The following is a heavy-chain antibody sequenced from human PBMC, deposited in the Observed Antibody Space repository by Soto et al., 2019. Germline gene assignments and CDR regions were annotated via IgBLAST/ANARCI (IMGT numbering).Heavy chain of an antibody. CDR2: MNPNTGNS. CDR3: ARRAETNGWNGFGADKYYFDF. V-gene: IGHV1-8*01. CDR1: VYTFTSYD. Sequence: ASVKVSCKASVYTFTSYDIYWVRQATGQGLEWMGWMNPNTGNSGYAQKFQGRGTMTSDTSISTAHMELSSLRSEATAVYYCARRAETNGWNGFGADKYYFDFWGQGTLVTVSS. D-gene: IGHD1-1*01. J-gene: IGHJ4*02.